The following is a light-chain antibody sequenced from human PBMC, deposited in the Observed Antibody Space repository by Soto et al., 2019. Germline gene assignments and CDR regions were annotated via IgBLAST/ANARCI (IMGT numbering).Light chain of an antibody. CDR2: LDSDGSH. Sequence: QLVLTQSPSASASLGASVKLTCTLSSGHSSYAIAWHQQQPEKGPRYLMKLDSDGSHTKGDAIPGRFSGSSSGAERYLTISSLQSEDEADYSCQTWGTGIHVVFGGGTKVTVL. V-gene: IGLV4-69*01. CDR3: QTWGTGIHVV. CDR1: SGHSSYA. J-gene: IGLJ2*01.